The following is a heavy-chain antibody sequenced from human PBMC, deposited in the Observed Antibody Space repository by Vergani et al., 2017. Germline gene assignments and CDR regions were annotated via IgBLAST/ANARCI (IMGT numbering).Heavy chain of an antibody. V-gene: IGHV1-69-2*01. J-gene: IGHJ6*02. CDR2: VDPEDGET. Sequence: EVQLVQSGAEVKKPGATMKISCKVSGYTFTDNYMHWVKQAPGKGLEWMGLVDPEDGETIYAEKFKGRVTIAADTYTDTAHLELSSLRSEDTAVYYCATPQTVTTGGMEVCGQGTTVIVSS. CDR1: GYTFTDNY. D-gene: IGHD4-17*01. CDR3: ATPQTVTTGGMEV.